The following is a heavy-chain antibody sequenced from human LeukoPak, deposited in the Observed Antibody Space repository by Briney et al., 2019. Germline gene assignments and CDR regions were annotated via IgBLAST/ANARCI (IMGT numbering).Heavy chain of an antibody. CDR2: INPSGGNT. J-gene: IGHJ4*02. CDR1: GYIFTSYY. CDR3: ARESYNSGSYYNDY. D-gene: IGHD3-10*01. V-gene: IGHV1-46*01. Sequence: VASVKVSCKASGYIFTSYYMHWVRQAPGQGLEWMGIINPSGGNTNYAQKLQGRVTMTTDTSTSTAYMELRSLRSDDTALYYCARESYNSGSYYNDYWGQGTLVTVSS.